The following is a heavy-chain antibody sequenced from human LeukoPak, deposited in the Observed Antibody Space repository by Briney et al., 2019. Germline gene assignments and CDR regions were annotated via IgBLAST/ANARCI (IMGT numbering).Heavy chain of an antibody. J-gene: IGHJ4*02. CDR1: GFTVSNNY. V-gene: IGHV3-53*01. Sequence: GGSLRLSCAASGFTVSNNYMSWVRQAPGKGLEWVSVIYSGGSTYYADSVKGRFTISRDTSKNTLSLQMNSLRAEDTAVYYCARDLGYCTNGVCHTRFDYWGQGTLVAVSS. CDR2: IYSGGST. CDR3: ARDLGYCTNGVCHTRFDY. D-gene: IGHD2-8*01.